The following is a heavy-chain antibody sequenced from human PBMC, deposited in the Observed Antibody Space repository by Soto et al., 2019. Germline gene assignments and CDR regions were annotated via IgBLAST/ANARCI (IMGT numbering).Heavy chain of an antibody. CDR1: GFTFSSYA. V-gene: IGHV3-23*01. D-gene: IGHD3-3*01. CDR3: AKPLYDFWSGYYSRARDY. Sequence: GGSLRLSCAASGFTFSSYAMSWVRQAPGKGLEWVSAISGSGGSTYYADSVKGRFTISRDNSKNTLYLQMNSLRAEDTAVYYCAKPLYDFWSGYYSRARDYWGQGTLVTVSS. J-gene: IGHJ4*02. CDR2: ISGSGGST.